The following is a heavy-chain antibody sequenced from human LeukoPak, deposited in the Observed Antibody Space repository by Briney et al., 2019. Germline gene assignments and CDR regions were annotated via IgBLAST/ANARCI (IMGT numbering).Heavy chain of an antibody. Sequence: GGSLRLSCTTSGFTFSDYGMNWVRQAPGKGLERVSSISASGTYIYYADSLKGRFTISRDNAKNSLFLQMNSLRDGDTAVYYCARGGGRGYERDWYFGLWGRGTLVTVSS. CDR3: ARGGGRGYERDWYFGL. CDR1: GFTFSDYG. V-gene: IGHV3-21*01. CDR2: ISASGTYI. J-gene: IGHJ2*01. D-gene: IGHD5-12*01.